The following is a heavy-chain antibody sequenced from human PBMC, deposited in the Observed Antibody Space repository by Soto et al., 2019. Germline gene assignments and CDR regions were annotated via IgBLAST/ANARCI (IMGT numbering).Heavy chain of an antibody. CDR3: ARDLRDLSGSYYKYDFDI. D-gene: IGHD3-10*01. V-gene: IGHV1-18*01. J-gene: IGHJ3*02. CDR1: GYSFTNYG. Sequence: QVQLVQSGTEVKKPGASVKVSCKASGYSFTNYGISWVRQAPGQGLEWLGWISAYNGNTYYAQRLQGRVTMTTDTSTTTTYMELRSLRSDDTAVYYCARDLRDLSGSYYKYDFDIWVQWTMVTVST. CDR2: ISAYNGNT.